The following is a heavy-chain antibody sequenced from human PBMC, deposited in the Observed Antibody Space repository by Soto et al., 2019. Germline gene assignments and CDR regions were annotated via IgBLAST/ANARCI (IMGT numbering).Heavy chain of an antibody. CDR1: GYIFINYG. Sequence: SVEVSCKDSGYIFINYGIKWVRQAPGQGLEWMGWISGYNGNTNYAQKFQGRVTMTRDTSISTAYMELSRLRSDDTAVYYCASGYCSSSSCYYGQAGPYAMDGWG. D-gene: IGHD2-2*01. CDR3: ASGYCSSSSCYYGQAGPYAMDG. V-gene: IGHV1-18*01. CDR2: ISGYNGNT. J-gene: IGHJ6*02.